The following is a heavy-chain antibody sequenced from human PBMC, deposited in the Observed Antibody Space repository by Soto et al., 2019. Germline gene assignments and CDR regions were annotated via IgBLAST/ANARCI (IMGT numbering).Heavy chain of an antibody. V-gene: IGHV4-61*08. D-gene: IGHD1-7*01. CDR2: IYYSGST. Sequence: SETLSLTCTVSGGSVRSGVYYWTWIRQPPGKGLEWIGYIYYSGSTNYSPSLKSRVTISVDTSKNQFSLKLSSVTAADTAVYYCARWDITGTTGCFDPWGQGTLVTVSS. J-gene: IGHJ5*02. CDR3: ARWDITGTTGCFDP. CDR1: GGSVRSGVYY.